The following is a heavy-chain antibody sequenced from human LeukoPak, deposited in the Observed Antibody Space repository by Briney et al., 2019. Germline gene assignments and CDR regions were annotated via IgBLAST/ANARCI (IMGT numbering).Heavy chain of an antibody. Sequence: GGSLRLSCAASGFTFRTYAMHWVRQAPGKGLEWVAVISYDGSNKYYADSVKGRFTISRDNSKNTLYQEMNSLRAEDTAVYYCARDGDTSQWASFDYWGQGTLVTVSS. CDR3: ARDGDTSQWASFDY. CDR1: GFTFRTYA. J-gene: IGHJ4*02. D-gene: IGHD2-2*01. CDR2: ISYDGSNK. V-gene: IGHV3-30-3*01.